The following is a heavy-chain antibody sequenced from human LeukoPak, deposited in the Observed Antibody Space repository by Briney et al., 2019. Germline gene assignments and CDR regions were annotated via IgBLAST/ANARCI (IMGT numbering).Heavy chain of an antibody. CDR1: GYSFTTYA. V-gene: IGHV7-4-1*02. CDR3: ARVSSGSGSYPSYYFDY. Sequence: VASVKVSCKASGYSFTTYAMNWVRQAPGQGLEWMGWINTNTGNPTYAQGFTGRFVFSLDTSVSTAYLQISSLKAEDTAVYYCARVSSGSGSYPSYYFDYWGQGTLVTVSS. D-gene: IGHD3-10*01. CDR2: INTNTGNP. J-gene: IGHJ4*02.